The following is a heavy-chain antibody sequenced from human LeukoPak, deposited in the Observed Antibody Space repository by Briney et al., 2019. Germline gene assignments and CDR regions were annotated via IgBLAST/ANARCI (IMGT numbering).Heavy chain of an antibody. CDR3: ARVNSGGYCTNGVCYRDYYGMDV. D-gene: IGHD2-8*01. CDR2: INPNSGGT. J-gene: IGHJ6*02. Sequence: ASVKVSCKASGYTFTGYYMHWVRQAPGQVLEWMGWINPNSGGTNYAQKFQGRVTMTRDTSISTAYMELSRLRSDDTAVYYCARVNSGGYCTNGVCYRDYYGMDVWGQGTTVTVSS. CDR1: GYTFTGYY. V-gene: IGHV1-2*02.